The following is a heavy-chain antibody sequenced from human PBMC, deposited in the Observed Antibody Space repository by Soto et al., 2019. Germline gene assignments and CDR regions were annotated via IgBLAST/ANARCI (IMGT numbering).Heavy chain of an antibody. CDR1: GFTFRSYV. D-gene: IGHD3-16*01. V-gene: IGHV3-33*05. Sequence: QVQLVESGGGVVQPGTSLRVSCVGSGFTFRSYVIHWVRQAPGKGLEWVALTSYDGSDKYYGDSVRGRFTISRDNSRNPVNWKMAGRRFKDRLFFSCARGGRRGGWDAWGQATL. CDR2: TSYDGSDK. J-gene: IGHJ1*01. CDR3: ARGGRRGGWDA.